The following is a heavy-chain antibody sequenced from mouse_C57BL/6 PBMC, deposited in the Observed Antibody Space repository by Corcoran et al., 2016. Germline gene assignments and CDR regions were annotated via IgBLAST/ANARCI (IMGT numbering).Heavy chain of an antibody. CDR1: GYTFTTYG. Sequence: QIQLVQSGPELKKPGETVKISCKASGYTFTTYGMSWVKQAPGKGLKWMGWINTYSGVPTYADDFKGRFAFSLETSASTAYLQINNLKNEYTATYFCARSPFTMDYAMDYWGQGTSVTVSS. V-gene: IGHV9-3*01. CDR3: ARSPFTMDYAMDY. D-gene: IGHD1-1*02. CDR2: INTYSGVP. J-gene: IGHJ4*01.